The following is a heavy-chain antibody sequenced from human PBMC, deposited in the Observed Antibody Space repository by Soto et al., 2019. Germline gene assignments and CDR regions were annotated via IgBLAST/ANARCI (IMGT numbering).Heavy chain of an antibody. CDR1: GGTFSSYA. CDR2: IIPVFGTT. V-gene: IGHV1-69*13. J-gene: IGHJ4*02. Sequence: SVKVSCKASGGTFSSYAISWVRQAPGQGLEWMGGIIPVFGTTNYAQKFQGRVTITADESTNTAYMELGSLRSEDTAVYYCARLSITETLGSGVPDYWGQGTLVTVSS. D-gene: IGHD1-7*01. CDR3: ARLSITETLGSGVPDY.